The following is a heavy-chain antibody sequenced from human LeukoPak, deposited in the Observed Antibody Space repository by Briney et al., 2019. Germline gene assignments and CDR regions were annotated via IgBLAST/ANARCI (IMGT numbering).Heavy chain of an antibody. CDR1: GFTFSDYY. CDR2: ISSSGSAI. Sequence: GGSLRLSCAASGFTFSDYYVTWIRQAPGKGLEWVSYISSSGSAIYYADSVKGRFTISRENAKNSLYLQMNSLRAGDTAVYYCARARRTYYYDSSGYPDAFDIWGQGTMVTVSS. CDR3: ARARRTYYYDSSGYPDAFDI. J-gene: IGHJ3*02. V-gene: IGHV3-11*04. D-gene: IGHD3-22*01.